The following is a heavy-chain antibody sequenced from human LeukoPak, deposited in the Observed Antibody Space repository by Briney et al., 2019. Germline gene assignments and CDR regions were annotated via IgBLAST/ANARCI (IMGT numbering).Heavy chain of an antibody. CDR1: GFTFSSYA. V-gene: IGHV3-30-3*01. CDR2: ISYDGSNK. Sequence: GGSLRLSCAASGFTFSSYAMHWVRQAPGKGLEWVAVISYDGSNKYYADSVKGRFTISRDNSKNTPYLQMNSLRAEDTAVYYCARTRFDYWGQGTLVTVSS. J-gene: IGHJ4*02. CDR3: ARTRFDY.